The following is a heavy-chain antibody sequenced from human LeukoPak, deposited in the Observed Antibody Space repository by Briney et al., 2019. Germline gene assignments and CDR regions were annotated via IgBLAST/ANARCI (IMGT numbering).Heavy chain of an antibody. CDR1: GYRFTSYW. V-gene: IGHV5-51*01. Sequence: GESLKISCKGSGYRFTSYWIGWVRQMPGKGLEWMGIIYPGDSDTRYSPSFQGQVTISADKSISTAYLQWSSLKASDTAMYYCARGPAYTEPEYYYYYGMDVWGQGTTVTVSS. D-gene: IGHD3-16*01. CDR2: IYPGDSDT. J-gene: IGHJ6*02. CDR3: ARGPAYTEPEYYYYYGMDV.